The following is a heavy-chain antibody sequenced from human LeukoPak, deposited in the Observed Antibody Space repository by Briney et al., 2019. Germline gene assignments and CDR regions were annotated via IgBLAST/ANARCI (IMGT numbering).Heavy chain of an antibody. D-gene: IGHD6-25*01. J-gene: IGHJ4*02. CDR3: ARGRPGDYFDY. CDR1: GYTFTRYY. Sequence: ASVKVSCKASGYTFTRYYMHWVRQAPGQGLEWMGIINPSGGSARYAQKFQGRVTMTRDTSISTAYMDLSRLRSDDTAVYYCARGRPGDYFDYWGQGTLVTVSS. CDR2: INPSGGSA. V-gene: IGHV1-46*01.